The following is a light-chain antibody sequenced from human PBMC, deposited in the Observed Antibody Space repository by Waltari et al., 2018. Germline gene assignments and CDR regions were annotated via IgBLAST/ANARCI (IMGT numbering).Light chain of an antibody. Sequence: AIRVTQSPSSLSASTGDRVTIPCRASQDIRTYLGWYQQKPGKAPKLLLYAVSILQSGVPSRFSGAGSGTDFALHIQNLQSEDFATYYCQQYYAFPRTFGQGTRVEV. CDR3: QQYYAFPRT. CDR1: QDIRTY. CDR2: AVS. V-gene: IGKV1-8*01. J-gene: IGKJ1*01.